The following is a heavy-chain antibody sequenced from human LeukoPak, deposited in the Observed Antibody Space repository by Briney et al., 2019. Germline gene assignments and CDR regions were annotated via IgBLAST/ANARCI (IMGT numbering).Heavy chain of an antibody. CDR3: ASSSLGYA. J-gene: IGHJ5*02. CDR1: GGSIGSYY. V-gene: IGHV4-59*01. CDR2: IYYSGST. D-gene: IGHD2-8*01. Sequence: SETLSLTCTVSGGSIGSYYWSWIRQPPGKGLEWIGYIYYSGSTNYNPSLKSRVTISVDTSKNQFSLKLSSVTAADTAVYYCASSSLGYAWGQGTLVTVSS.